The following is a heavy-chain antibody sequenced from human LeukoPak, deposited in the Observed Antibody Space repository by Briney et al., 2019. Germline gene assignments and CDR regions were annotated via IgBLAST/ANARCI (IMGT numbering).Heavy chain of an antibody. CDR3: ARDNGISIFGVVNY. J-gene: IGHJ4*02. V-gene: IGHV3-30*04. D-gene: IGHD3-3*01. CDR2: ISNDGGHK. CDR1: GFTFSSYA. Sequence: GRSLRLSCAASGFTFSSYAMHWVRQAPGKGLEWVAVISNDGGHKYYADSVKGRFTISRYNSKNTLYLQMNSLRAEDTAVYYCARDNGISIFGVVNYWGQGTLVTVSS.